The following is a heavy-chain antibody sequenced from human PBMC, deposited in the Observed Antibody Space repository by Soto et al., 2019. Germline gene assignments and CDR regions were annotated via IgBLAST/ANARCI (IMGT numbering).Heavy chain of an antibody. CDR1: GDIFIAYY. V-gene: IGHV1-2*02. Sequence: QVQLVQSGAEVKKPGASVKVSRKASGDIFIAYYMHWVRQAPGQGLEWMGWINPVSGGTNYAQKFQGRVTMTRDTSVSTAYMELSRLTSDDTAVYYCVRGGRGSSWYIYDYWGQGTLVTVSS. J-gene: IGHJ4*02. CDR2: INPVSGGT. CDR3: VRGGRGSSWYIYDY. D-gene: IGHD6-13*01.